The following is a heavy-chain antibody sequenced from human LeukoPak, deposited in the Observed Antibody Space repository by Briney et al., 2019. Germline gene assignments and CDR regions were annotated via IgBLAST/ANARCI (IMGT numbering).Heavy chain of an antibody. CDR3: ARHALVTAVSTFNWIDP. V-gene: IGHV4-39*01. J-gene: IGHJ5*02. D-gene: IGHD2-21*02. CDR1: GGSISNSSYY. Sequence: PSETLSLTCTASGGSISNSSYYWGWIRQPPGKGLEWIGSVFCSGRSYYNSSLQRRVIISFDTSKNHFSLKLNSVTAADTALYYCARHALVTAVSTFNWIDPWGQGTLVTVSS. CDR2: VFCSGRS.